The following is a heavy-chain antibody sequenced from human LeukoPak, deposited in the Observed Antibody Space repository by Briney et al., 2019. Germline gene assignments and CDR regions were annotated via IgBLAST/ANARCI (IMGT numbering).Heavy chain of an antibody. CDR1: GGSISNDY. CDR2: ISDSGTT. CDR3: TKGYYEPFDY. Sequence: PSETLSLTCTVSGGSISNDYWDWIRQAPGKGLEWIGCISDSGTTYYNPSLKSRVTISLDTSKNHFSLKLTSVTAADTAVYFCTKGYYEPFDYWGQGMMVTVSS. V-gene: IGHV4-59*01. D-gene: IGHD3-22*01. J-gene: IGHJ4*02.